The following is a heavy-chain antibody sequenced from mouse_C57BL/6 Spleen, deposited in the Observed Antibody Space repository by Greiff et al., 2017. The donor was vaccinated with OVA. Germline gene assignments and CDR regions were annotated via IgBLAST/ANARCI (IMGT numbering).Heavy chain of an antibody. V-gene: IGHV1-61*01. CDR3: ARYGDDYDAMDY. Sequence: QVHVKQPGAELVRPGSSVKLSCKASGYTFTSYWMDWVKQRPGQGLEWIGNIYPSDSETHYNQKFKDKATLTVDKSSSTAYMQLSSLTSEDSAVYYCARYGDDYDAMDYWGQGTSVTVSS. D-gene: IGHD2-4*01. CDR1: GYTFTSYW. J-gene: IGHJ4*01. CDR2: IYPSDSET.